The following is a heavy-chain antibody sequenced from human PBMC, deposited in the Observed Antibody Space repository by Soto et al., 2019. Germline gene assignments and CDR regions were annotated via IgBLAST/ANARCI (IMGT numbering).Heavy chain of an antibody. CDR1: GYTFTDYY. Sequence: QVQLVQSGAEVKKPGASVKVSCKASGYTFTDYYIHWVRQAPGQGLEWMGWINPTTGGTSYAQNFQGRVTMTRDPSISTAYMELSRLSSDDTAIYYCSRASAVAGGSSNSLPNDYWGQGTLVTVSS. CDR2: INPTTGGT. J-gene: IGHJ4*02. V-gene: IGHV1-2*02. D-gene: IGHD6-19*01. CDR3: SRASAVAGGSSNSLPNDY.